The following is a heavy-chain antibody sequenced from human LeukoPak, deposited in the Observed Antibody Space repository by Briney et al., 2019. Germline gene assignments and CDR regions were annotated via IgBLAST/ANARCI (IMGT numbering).Heavy chain of an antibody. Sequence: PGGSLRLSCAASGFTFDDYALHWVRQAPGKGLEWVSGISWNSGSIGYADSVKGRFTISRDNAKNSLYLQMNSLRAEDTALYYCAKGDSSSGYFPAFDIWGQGTMVTVSP. J-gene: IGHJ3*02. D-gene: IGHD6-13*01. V-gene: IGHV3-9*01. CDR1: GFTFDDYA. CDR3: AKGDSSSGYFPAFDI. CDR2: ISWNSGSI.